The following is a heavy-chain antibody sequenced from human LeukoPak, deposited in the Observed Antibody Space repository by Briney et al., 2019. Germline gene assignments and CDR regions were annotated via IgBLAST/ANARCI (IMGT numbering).Heavy chain of an antibody. CDR3: ARDRGTWNDDGFDY. V-gene: IGHV4-4*07. D-gene: IGHD1-1*01. CDR2: IYISGST. Sequence: SETLSLTCTVSGGSISSYYWSWIRQPAGKGLEWIGRIYISGSTNYNPSLKSRVTMSVDTSKNQFSLKLSSVTAADTAVYYCARDRGTWNDDGFDYWGQGTLVTVSS. CDR1: GGSISSYY. J-gene: IGHJ4*02.